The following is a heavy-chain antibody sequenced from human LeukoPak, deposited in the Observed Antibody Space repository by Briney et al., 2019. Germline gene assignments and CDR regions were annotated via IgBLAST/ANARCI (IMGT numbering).Heavy chain of an antibody. CDR2: ISVSGGTS. V-gene: IGHV3-23*01. CDR1: GFTFSSNA. CDR3: ARGYCSGGSCYYNWFDP. D-gene: IGHD2-15*01. J-gene: IGHJ5*02. Sequence: GGSLRLSCAASGFTFSSNAMSWVRQAPGKGLEWVSGISVSGGTSSYADSVKGRFTISRDNAKNSLYLQMNSLRDEDTAVYYCARGYCSGGSCYYNWFDPWGQGTLVTVSS.